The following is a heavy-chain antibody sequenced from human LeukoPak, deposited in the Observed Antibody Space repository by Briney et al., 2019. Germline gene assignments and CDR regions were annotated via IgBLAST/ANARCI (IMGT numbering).Heavy chain of an antibody. J-gene: IGHJ3*02. CDR2: ISYDGSNK. D-gene: IGHD6-19*01. CDR1: GFTFSSYA. Sequence: GGSLRLSCAASGFTFSSYAMHWVRQAPGKGLEWVAVISYDGSNKYYADSVKGRFTISRDNSKNTLYLQMNSLRAEDTAVYYCARDLRQWLVSYAFDIWGQGTMVTVSS. V-gene: IGHV3-30-3*01. CDR3: ARDLRQWLVSYAFDI.